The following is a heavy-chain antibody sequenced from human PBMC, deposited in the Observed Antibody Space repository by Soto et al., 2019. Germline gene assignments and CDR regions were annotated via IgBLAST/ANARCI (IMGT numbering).Heavy chain of an antibody. J-gene: IGHJ6*02. V-gene: IGHV1-69*13. Sequence: SVKVSCKASGGTFSSYAISWVRQAPGQGLEWMGGIIPIFGTANYAQKFQGRVTITADESTSTAYMELSSLRSEDTAVYYCARDSPRAYDFWSGKRYGMDVWGQGTTVTVSS. CDR3: ARDSPRAYDFWSGKRYGMDV. CDR2: IIPIFGTA. CDR1: GGTFSSYA. D-gene: IGHD3-3*01.